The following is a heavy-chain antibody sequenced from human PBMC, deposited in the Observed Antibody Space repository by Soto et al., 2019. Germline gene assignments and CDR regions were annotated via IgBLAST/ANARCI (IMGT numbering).Heavy chain of an antibody. CDR1: GYSFTGYA. V-gene: IGHV1-3*01. Sequence: ASVKVSCKASGYSFTGYAVHWVRQAPGQRPEWMGWINAGNGNTKYSQNFQGRVTITRDTSARTTYMELSSLRSEDTAVYYCARDLNIVASPYYFDYWGQGTLVTVSS. D-gene: IGHD5-12*01. J-gene: IGHJ4*02. CDR2: INAGNGNT. CDR3: ARDLNIVASPYYFDY.